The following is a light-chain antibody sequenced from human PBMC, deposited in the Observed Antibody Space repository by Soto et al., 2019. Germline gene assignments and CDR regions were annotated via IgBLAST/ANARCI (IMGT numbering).Light chain of an antibody. CDR3: SSYAGSNTFLI. CDR1: SSDIGGYNY. CDR2: DVA. V-gene: IGLV2-8*01. Sequence: QSALTQPPSASWAPGQSVTISCTGTSSDIGGYNYVSWYQQHPGKAPKLMIYDVANRPSGVPARFSGSKSGNTASLTVSGLQAEDEADYYCSSYAGSNTFLIFGGGTKLTVL. J-gene: IGLJ2*01.